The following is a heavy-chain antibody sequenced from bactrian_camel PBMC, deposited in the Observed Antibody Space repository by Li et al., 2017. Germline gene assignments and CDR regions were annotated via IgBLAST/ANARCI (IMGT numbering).Heavy chain of an antibody. D-gene: IGHD4*01. V-gene: IGHV3S14*01. CDR2: ITSDGSNT. J-gene: IGHJ4*01. CDR3: AAGTRIIVGDYCDGITN. Sequence: HVQLVESGGGLVQPGGSLRLSCAASGFTFNNNGMSWVRQAPGKGLEWVSYITSDGSNTYYADSVKGRFTISRDNAKNTVYLQMNSLTPDDTAMYYCAAGTRIIVGDYCDGITNWGQGTQVTV. CDR1: GFTFNNNG.